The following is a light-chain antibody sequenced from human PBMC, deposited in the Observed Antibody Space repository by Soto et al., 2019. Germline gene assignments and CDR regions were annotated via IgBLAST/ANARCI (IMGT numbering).Light chain of an antibody. Sequence: NFMLTQPHSVSESPGKTVTISCTRSSGSIASNYVQWYQQRPGSSPTTVIYEDNQRPSGVPDRFSGSIDSSSNSASLTISGLKTEDEADYYCQSYDSSNQPHVVFGGGTKVTVL. J-gene: IGLJ2*01. V-gene: IGLV6-57*01. CDR1: SGSIASNY. CDR3: QSYDSSNQPHVV. CDR2: EDN.